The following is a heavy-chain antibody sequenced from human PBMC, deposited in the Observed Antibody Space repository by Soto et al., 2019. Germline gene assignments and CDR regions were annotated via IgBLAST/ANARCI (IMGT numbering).Heavy chain of an antibody. V-gene: IGHV3-66*01. D-gene: IGHD3-22*01. CDR2: IYSGGST. CDR1: GFTVSSNY. J-gene: IGHJ5*02. Sequence: PGGSLRLSCAASGFTVSSNYMSWVRQAPGKGLEWVSVIYSGGSTYYADSVKGRFTISRDNSKNTLYLQMNSLRAEDTALYYCARMGDSSGYSGWFDPWGQGTLVTVSS. CDR3: ARMGDSSGYSGWFDP.